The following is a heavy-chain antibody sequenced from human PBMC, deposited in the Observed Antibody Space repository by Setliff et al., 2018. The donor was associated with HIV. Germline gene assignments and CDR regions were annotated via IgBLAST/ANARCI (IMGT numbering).Heavy chain of an antibody. CDR3: AKDRWDSGGYYYYGMDV. J-gene: IGHJ6*02. D-gene: IGHD3-10*01. CDR2: IVGSGGST. Sequence: GESLKISCAASGFIFSSYAMSWVRQAPGKGLEWVSAIVGSGGSTYYADSVKGRFTISRDNSKNTLYLQMNSLRAEDTAVCYCAKDRWDSGGYYYYGMDVWGQGTTVTVSS. CDR1: GFIFSSYA. V-gene: IGHV3-23*01.